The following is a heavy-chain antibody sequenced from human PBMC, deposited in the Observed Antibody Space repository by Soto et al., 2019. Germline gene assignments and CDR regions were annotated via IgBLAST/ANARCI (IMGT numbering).Heavy chain of an antibody. CDR3: GRGHSAPDY. J-gene: IGHJ4*02. CDR1: GFRISSYW. CDR2: IMQDGSEK. V-gene: IGHV3-7*01. Sequence: EVQLVESGGGLVQPGGSLRLSCIVSGFRISSYWMSWVRQAPGKGLEWVANIMQDGSEKQYVDSVEGRFTISRDNARNSLYLQMNGLRAEDTGVYYCGRGHSAPDYWGQGTLVTVSS.